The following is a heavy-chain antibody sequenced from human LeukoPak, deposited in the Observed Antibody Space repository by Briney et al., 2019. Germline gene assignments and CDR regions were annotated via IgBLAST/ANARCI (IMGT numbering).Heavy chain of an antibody. Sequence: PGGSLRLSCAASGFTFSDYHMSWIRQAPGKGLEWILYISSSSSATNHAASVQGRFTISRDDAKNSLYLQMNSLRAEDTAVYFCARQPYSTDWQVRTYFDYWGQGTLVTVSS. J-gene: IGHJ4*02. D-gene: IGHD3-9*01. CDR3: ARQPYSTDWQVRTYFDY. V-gene: IGHV3-11*03. CDR1: GFTFSDYH. CDR2: ISSSSSAT.